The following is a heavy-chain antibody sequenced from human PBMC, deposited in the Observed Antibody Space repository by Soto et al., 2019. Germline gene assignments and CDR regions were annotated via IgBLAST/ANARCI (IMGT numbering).Heavy chain of an antibody. V-gene: IGHV4-31*03. J-gene: IGHJ4*02. CDR3: ARGAVYYDSSGYFSY. CDR2: IYYIGST. Sequence: SETLSLTSTVSGGSISSGGYYRSWIRQNPEKGLEWIGYIYYIGSTYYNPSLKSRVTISVDTSKNQFSLKLSSVTAADTAVYYCARGAVYYDSSGYFSYWGQGTLVTVSS. CDR1: GGSISSGGYY. D-gene: IGHD3-22*01.